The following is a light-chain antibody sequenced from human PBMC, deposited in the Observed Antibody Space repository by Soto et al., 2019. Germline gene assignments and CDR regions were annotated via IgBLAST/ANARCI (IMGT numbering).Light chain of an antibody. Sequence: EIVLTQSPGTLSLSPGESATLFCRASQTVSSSCLAWYQQKPGQAPRLLIYGVSSRATGIPDRFSGSGSGTDFPLTISRLQPEDFAVYYCQHYDNSAALTFGGGTNVEIK. CDR2: GVS. CDR3: QHYDNSAALT. V-gene: IGKV3-20*01. CDR1: QTVSSSC. J-gene: IGKJ4*01.